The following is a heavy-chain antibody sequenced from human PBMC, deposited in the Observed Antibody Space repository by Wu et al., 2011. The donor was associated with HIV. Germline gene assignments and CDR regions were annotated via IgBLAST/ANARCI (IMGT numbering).Heavy chain of an antibody. J-gene: IGHJ3*02. Sequence: QVQLVQSGAEVKKPGASVKVSCKASGYTFTGYYIHWVRQAPGQGLEWMGWIDPKSGGTNSAQKFQGRVTMTRDTSISTVYMELSSLRSEDTAVYYCAREGNYAFWSDAFDIWGQGTLVTVSS. CDR3: AREGNYAFWSDAFDI. V-gene: IGHV1-2*02. CDR2: IDPKSGGT. D-gene: IGHD3-3*01. CDR1: GYTFTGYY.